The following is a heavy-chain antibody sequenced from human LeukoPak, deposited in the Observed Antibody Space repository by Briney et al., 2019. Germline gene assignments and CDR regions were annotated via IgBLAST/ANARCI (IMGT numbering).Heavy chain of an antibody. CDR2: IYPGDSHT. CDR3: ARLDCSGGSCYTRRDYYYYQSMDV. V-gene: IGHV5-51*01. J-gene: IGHJ6*02. CDR1: GYSFTNYW. D-gene: IGHD2-15*01. Sequence: GESLKISCKGSGYSFTNYWIGWVRQMPGKGLEWMGIIYPGDSHTTYSPSFQGQVIISADKSISTAYLQWSSLKASDTAMYYCARLDCSGGSCYTRRDYYYYQSMDVWGQGTTVTFSS.